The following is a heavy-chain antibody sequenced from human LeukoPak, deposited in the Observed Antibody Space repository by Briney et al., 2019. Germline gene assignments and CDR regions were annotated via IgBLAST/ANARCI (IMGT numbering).Heavy chain of an antibody. CDR3: ARRPLYSGSYST. J-gene: IGHJ1*01. D-gene: IGHD1-26*01. Sequence: PGGSLRLSCAASGFTFSSYSMNWVRQAPGRGLEWVSSISSSSSYIYYADSVKGRFTISRDNAKNSLYLQMNSLRAEDTAVYYCARRPLYSGSYSTWGQGTLVTVSS. CDR2: ISSSSSYI. V-gene: IGHV3-21*01. CDR1: GFTFSSYS.